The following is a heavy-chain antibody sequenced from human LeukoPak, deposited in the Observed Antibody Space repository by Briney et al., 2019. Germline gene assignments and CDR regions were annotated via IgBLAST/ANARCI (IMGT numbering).Heavy chain of an antibody. CDR2: IYHSGNT. V-gene: IGHV4-59*08. J-gene: IGHJ4*02. CDR1: GGSISSYY. Sequence: PSETLSLTCTVSGGSISSYYWSWIRQPPGEGLEWIGFIYHSGNTNYNPSLKSRVTISVDTSTNQFSLKMKSVTAADTAVYYCGKCSTGSCYSASDYWGQGTLVTVSS. CDR3: GKCSTGSCYSASDY. D-gene: IGHD2-15*01.